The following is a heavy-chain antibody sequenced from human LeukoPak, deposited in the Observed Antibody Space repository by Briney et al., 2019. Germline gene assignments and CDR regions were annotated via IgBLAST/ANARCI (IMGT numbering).Heavy chain of an antibody. Sequence: GGSLRLSCAASGFTFSSYEMHWVRLAPGKGLEWLSYISTSGSTIYYADSVKGRFTISRDDAKNILYLQMNSLRAEDTAVYYCARGQSGYSSSWHDYWGQGTLVTVSS. CDR3: ARGQSGYSSSWHDY. CDR1: GFTFSSYE. V-gene: IGHV3-48*03. J-gene: IGHJ4*02. CDR2: ISTSGSTI. D-gene: IGHD6-13*01.